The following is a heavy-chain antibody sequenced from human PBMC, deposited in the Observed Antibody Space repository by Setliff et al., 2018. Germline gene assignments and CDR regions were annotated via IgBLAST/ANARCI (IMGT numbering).Heavy chain of an antibody. Sequence: SETLSLTCTVSGGSVSNSGFFWGWLRQAPGKGLEWIGYIHYSGTTNYNPSLKSRVTLSLDTAKNQFSLSLTSVTAEDTAVYYCARMSGFQYIDVWDKGTTVTVSS. D-gene: IGHD3-3*01. J-gene: IGHJ6*03. CDR2: IHYSGTT. CDR3: ARMSGFQYIDV. V-gene: IGHV4-61*05. CDR1: GGSVSNSGFF.